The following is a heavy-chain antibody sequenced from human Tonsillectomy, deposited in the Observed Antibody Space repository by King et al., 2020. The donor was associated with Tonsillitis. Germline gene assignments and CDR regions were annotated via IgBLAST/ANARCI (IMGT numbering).Heavy chain of an antibody. J-gene: IGHJ4*02. D-gene: IGHD2-8*01. CDR1: GGSISSSSYY. Sequence: QLQESGPGLVKPSETLSLTCTVSGGSISSSSYYWGWIRQPPGKGLEWIASIYYSGITYYNPSLKSRVTISVDTSKNQFSLKVNSVTAADTAVYYCARHFVVTPNAFYWGQGTLVTVSS. CDR2: IYYSGIT. CDR3: ARHFVVTPNAFY. V-gene: IGHV4-39*07.